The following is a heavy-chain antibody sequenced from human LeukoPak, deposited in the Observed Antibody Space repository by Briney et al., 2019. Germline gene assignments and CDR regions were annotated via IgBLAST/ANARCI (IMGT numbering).Heavy chain of an antibody. Sequence: PGGSLRLSCAASGFTFGSYAMHWVRRAPSEGLEWVAFISYDGRNKYHADSVKGRFTISRDNSKNTLYLQMNSLRAEDTAVYYCARVASAQLWYNWFDPWGQGTQVTVSS. CDR3: ARVASAQLWYNWFDP. J-gene: IGHJ5*02. D-gene: IGHD5-18*01. V-gene: IGHV3-30*04. CDR2: ISYDGRNK. CDR1: GFTFGSYA.